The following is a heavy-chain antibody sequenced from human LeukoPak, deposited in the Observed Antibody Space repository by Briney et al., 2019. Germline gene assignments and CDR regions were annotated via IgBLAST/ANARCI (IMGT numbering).Heavy chain of an antibody. D-gene: IGHD3-22*01. CDR1: GFTVSSNY. V-gene: IGHV3-53*01. CDR3: ARGPGQLEYYYDSSGSKDAFDI. CDR2: IYSGGST. J-gene: IGHJ3*02. Sequence: PGGSLRLSCAASGFTVSSNYMSWVRQAPGKGLEWVSVIYSGGSTYYADSVKGRFTISRDNSKNTLYLQMNSLRAEDTAVYYCARGPGQLEYYYDSSGSKDAFDIWGQGTMVTVSS.